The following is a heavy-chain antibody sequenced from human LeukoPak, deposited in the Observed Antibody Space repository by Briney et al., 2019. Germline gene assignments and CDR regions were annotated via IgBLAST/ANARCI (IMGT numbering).Heavy chain of an antibody. V-gene: IGHV1-69*05. CDR1: GGTFSSYA. D-gene: IGHD5-24*01. CDR3: TLQDKYYFDY. J-gene: IGHJ4*02. Sequence: GASVKVSCKASGGTFSSYAISWVRQAPGQGLEWMGGIIPIFGTANYAQKFQGRVTITTDESTSTAYMELRSLRSDDTAVYYCTLQDKYYFDYWGQGTLVTVSS. CDR2: IIPIFGTA.